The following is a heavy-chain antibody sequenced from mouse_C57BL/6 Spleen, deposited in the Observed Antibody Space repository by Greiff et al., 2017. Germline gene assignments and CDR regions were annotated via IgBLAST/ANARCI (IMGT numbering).Heavy chain of an antibody. CDR1: GYTINAYY. CDR2: IDPADGDT. D-gene: IGHD2-4*01. CDR3: AAGDYPDY. J-gene: IGHJ2*01. Sequence: VQLQQSGAELVKPGASVKLSCTASGYTINAYYMHWVKQRPEQGLEWIGRIDPADGDTKYTPKFQGKATITADTSSNTAYLQLSSLTSEDTACYYGAAGDYPDYWGQGTTLTVSS. V-gene: IGHV14-2*01.